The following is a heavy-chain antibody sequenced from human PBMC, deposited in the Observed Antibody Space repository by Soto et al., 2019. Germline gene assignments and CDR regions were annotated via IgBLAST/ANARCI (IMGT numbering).Heavy chain of an antibody. CDR2: IIPIFGTA. J-gene: IGHJ3*02. CDR1: GGTFSSYA. CDR3: ARPGTYYYDSSAPRRDDAFDI. V-gene: IGHV1-69*13. D-gene: IGHD3-22*01. Sequence: WASVKVSCKASGGTFSSYAISWVRQAPGQGLEWMVGIIPIFGTAHYAQKFQGRVTITADESMSTAYMELSSLRSEDTAVYYCARPGTYYYDSSAPRRDDAFDIWGPGTMVAVSS.